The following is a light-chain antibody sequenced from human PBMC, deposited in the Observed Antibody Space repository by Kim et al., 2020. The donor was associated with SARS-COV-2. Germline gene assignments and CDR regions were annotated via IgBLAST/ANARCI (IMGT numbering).Light chain of an antibody. Sequence: DIQMTQSPSTLSASVGDRVAITCRASQSISSWLAWYQQKPGKAPKLLIYKASTLESGVPSRFSGSGSGTEFTLTISSLQPDDFATYYCQQSNTYSRMFGQGTKVDIK. CDR3: QQSNTYSRM. J-gene: IGKJ1*01. CDR2: KAS. CDR1: QSISSW. V-gene: IGKV1-5*03.